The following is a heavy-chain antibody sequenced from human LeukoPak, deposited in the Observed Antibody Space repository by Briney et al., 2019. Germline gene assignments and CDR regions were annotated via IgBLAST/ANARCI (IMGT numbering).Heavy chain of an antibody. V-gene: IGHV4-30-4*01. CDR1: GGSISSSNW. D-gene: IGHD5-18*01. Sequence: SETLSLTCAVSGGSISSSNWWSWIRQPPGKGLEWIGFIYYSGSTHYNPSLKSRVIISVDTSKNQFSLRLTSVTAADTAVYYCASMDSAMALGYWGQGTLVTVSS. J-gene: IGHJ4*02. CDR2: IYYSGST. CDR3: ASMDSAMALGY.